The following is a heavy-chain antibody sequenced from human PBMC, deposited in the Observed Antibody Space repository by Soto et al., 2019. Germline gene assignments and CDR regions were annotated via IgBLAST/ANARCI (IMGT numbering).Heavy chain of an antibody. CDR1: GFTFSSYG. D-gene: IGHD4-17*01. V-gene: IGHV3-30*18. CDR2: ISYDGSNK. J-gene: IGHJ4*02. Sequence: QVQLVESGGGVVQPGRSLRLSCAASGFTFSSYGMHWVRQAPGKGLEWVAVISYDGSNKYYADSVKGRFTISRDNSKNTPYLQMNSLRAEDTAVYYCAKDRGVTTVTRFDYWGQGTLVTVSS. CDR3: AKDRGVTTVTRFDY.